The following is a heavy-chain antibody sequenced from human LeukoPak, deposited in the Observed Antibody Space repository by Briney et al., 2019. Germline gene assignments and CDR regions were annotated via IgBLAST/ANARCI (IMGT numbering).Heavy chain of an antibody. CDR3: AKMAIAKGATQGRGFLQFDL. D-gene: IGHD2-21*01. Sequence: PGGSLRLSCAASGFTFDNHAMTWVRQAPGKGLEWVSLITGTGFDTYTANSVKGRFITSRDNSKNSLYLRLNGLRPEDTAMYYCAKMAIAKGATQGRGFLQFDLWGQGTLVTVSS. J-gene: IGHJ5*02. CDR2: ITGTGFDT. V-gene: IGHV3-23*01. CDR1: GFTFDNHA.